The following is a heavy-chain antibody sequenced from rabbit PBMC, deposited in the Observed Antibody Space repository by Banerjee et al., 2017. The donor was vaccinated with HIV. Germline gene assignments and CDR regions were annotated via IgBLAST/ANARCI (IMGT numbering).Heavy chain of an antibody. CDR1: GFSFSSSYW. J-gene: IGHJ4*01. D-gene: IGHD6-1*01. Sequence: QSLEESEGDLVKPGASLTLTCTASGFSFSSSYWICWVRQAPGKGLEWIACIYGGSSGSTYYASWAEGRFTISKTSSTTVTLQMTSLTAADTATYLCARSAGYGYDGDAYFNLWGQGTLVTVS. CDR3: ARSAGYGYDGDAYFNL. V-gene: IGHV1S40*01. CDR2: IYGGSSGST.